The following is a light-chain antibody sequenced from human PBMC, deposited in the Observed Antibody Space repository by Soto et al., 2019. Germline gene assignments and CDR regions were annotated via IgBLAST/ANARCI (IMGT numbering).Light chain of an antibody. J-gene: IGLJ3*02. Sequence: QSALTQTASVSGSPGQSITISCTGNSSDVGGYNFVSWYQQHPGKAPKLIIHEVTNRPSGVSGRFSGSKSGNTAFLTISGLQAEDEAVYYCCSHSSSITWMFGGGTKLTVL. CDR3: CSHSSSITWM. CDR2: EVT. V-gene: IGLV2-14*03. CDR1: SSDVGGYNF.